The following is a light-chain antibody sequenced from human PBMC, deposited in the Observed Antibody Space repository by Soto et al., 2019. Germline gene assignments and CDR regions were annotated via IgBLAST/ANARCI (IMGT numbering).Light chain of an antibody. CDR1: QGIRNG. CDR3: QQYYSYPRT. CDR2: AAS. Sequence: DVQMTQYTSTLSGSVGDRVTITCRASQGIRNGLGWYQQKPGKAPKLLIYAASTLQSGVPSRFSGSGSGTDFTLTISCLQSEDFATYYCQQYYSYPRTFGQGTKVDNK. V-gene: IGKV1-17*01. J-gene: IGKJ1*01.